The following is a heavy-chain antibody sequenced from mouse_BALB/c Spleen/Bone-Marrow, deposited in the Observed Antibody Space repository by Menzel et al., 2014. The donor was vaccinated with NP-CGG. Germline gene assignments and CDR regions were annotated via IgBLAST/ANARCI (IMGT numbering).Heavy chain of an antibody. CDR3: ARWGYYYAMDY. Sequence: EVQGVESGGGLVQPGGSRKLSCAASGFTFSSFGMHWVRRAPEKGLERVAYISSGSSNINYANTAQGRFTISRDKPKNSLFLQVTSLRSEDTAMYYCARWGYYYAMDYWGQGTSVTVSS. CDR1: GFTFSSFG. J-gene: IGHJ4*01. V-gene: IGHV5-17*02. CDR2: ISSGSSNI. D-gene: IGHD2-2*01.